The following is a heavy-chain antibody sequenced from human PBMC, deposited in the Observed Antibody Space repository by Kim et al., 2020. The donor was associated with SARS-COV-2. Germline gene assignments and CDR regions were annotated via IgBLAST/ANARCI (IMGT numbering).Heavy chain of an antibody. Sequence: GGSLRLSCAASGFTFSSYAMSWVRQAPGKGLEWVSAISGSGGSTYYADSVKGRFTFSRDNSKNTLYLQMNSLRAEDTAVYYCAKVRIAARLFDYWGQGTLVTVSS. D-gene: IGHD6-6*01. CDR2: ISGSGGST. CDR3: AKVRIAARLFDY. J-gene: IGHJ4*02. V-gene: IGHV3-23*01. CDR1: GFTFSSYA.